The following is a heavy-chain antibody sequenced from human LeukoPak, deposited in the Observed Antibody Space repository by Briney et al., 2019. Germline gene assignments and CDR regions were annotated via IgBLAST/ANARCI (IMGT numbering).Heavy chain of an antibody. V-gene: IGHV4-31*03. CDR3: ARDPRGDITGTTFDR. D-gene: IGHD1-20*01. CDR2: VSYSGST. CDR1: GGSITSGRFY. J-gene: IGHJ5*02. Sequence: SETLSLTCTLSGGSITSGRFYWTWIRQHPQRGLEWIGYVSYSGSTNYNSSLKSRLTISADTAKNQFYLRLTSVSAADTAVYFCARDPRGDITGTTFDRWGQGTLVTVSS.